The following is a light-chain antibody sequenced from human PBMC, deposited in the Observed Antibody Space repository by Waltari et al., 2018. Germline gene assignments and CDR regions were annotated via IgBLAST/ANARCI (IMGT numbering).Light chain of an antibody. Sequence: EIVMTQSPATLSVSPGERAILTCRARRNVGPNLALYQQKPGQAPRLLLYGASTRATGIPARFSGSGSGTEFTLIISSLQSEDFAVYYCQQYNYWPPAYTFGQGTKLEIK. CDR1: RNVGPN. V-gene: IGKV3-15*01. CDR2: GAS. J-gene: IGKJ2*01. CDR3: QQYNYWPPAYT.